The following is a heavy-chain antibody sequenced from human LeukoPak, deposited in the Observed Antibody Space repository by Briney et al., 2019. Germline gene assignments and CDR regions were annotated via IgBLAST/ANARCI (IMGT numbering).Heavy chain of an antibody. Sequence: ASVTVSCKASGYTFTGYYMHWVRQAPGQGLEWMGWINPNSGGTNYAQKFQGRVTMTRDTSISTAYMELSRLRSDDTAVYYCARYCSSTSCYVPPYFDYWGQGTLVTVSS. CDR2: INPNSGGT. CDR3: ARYCSSTSCYVPPYFDY. D-gene: IGHD2-2*01. CDR1: GYTFTGYY. V-gene: IGHV1-2*02. J-gene: IGHJ4*02.